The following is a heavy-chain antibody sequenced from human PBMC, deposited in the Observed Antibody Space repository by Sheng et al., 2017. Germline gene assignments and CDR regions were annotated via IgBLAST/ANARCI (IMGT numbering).Heavy chain of an antibody. CDR1: GGSITSGGYY. CDR2: IFHTGSS. CDR3: ARYSDNFDY. Sequence: QVHLQESGPGLVKPSQTLSLTCAVSGGSITSGGYYWSWIRQHPGKGLEWIGYIFHTGSSYYNPSLKSRVSMSVDTSKNQFSLKLSSVTAADTAVYYCARYSDNFDYWGQGALVAVSS. J-gene: IGHJ4*02. V-gene: IGHV4-31*11. D-gene: IGHD4-17*01.